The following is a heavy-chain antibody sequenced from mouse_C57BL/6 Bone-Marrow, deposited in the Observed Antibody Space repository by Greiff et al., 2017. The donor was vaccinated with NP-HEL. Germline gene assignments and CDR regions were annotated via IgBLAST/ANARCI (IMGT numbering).Heavy chain of an antibody. CDR2: INPNNGGT. Sequence: VQLQQSGPELVKPGASVKMSCKASGYTFTDYNMHWVKQSHGKSLEWIGYINPNNGGTSYNQKFKGKATLTVNKSSSTAYLELRSLTSEDSAVYYCARYSNYTYYFGYWGPATTLTVSS. V-gene: IGHV1-22*01. CDR3: ARYSNYTYYFGY. CDR1: GYTFTDYN. D-gene: IGHD2-5*01. J-gene: IGHJ2*01.